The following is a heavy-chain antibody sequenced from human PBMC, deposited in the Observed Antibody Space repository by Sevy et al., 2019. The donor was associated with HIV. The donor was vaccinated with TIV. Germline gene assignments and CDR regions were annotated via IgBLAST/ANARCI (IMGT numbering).Heavy chain of an antibody. CDR1: GGSISSGGYY. CDR3: ARDRSNYDFWSGYHLTSAAFDI. J-gene: IGHJ3*02. D-gene: IGHD3-3*01. V-gene: IGHV4-31*03. Sequence: SETLSLTCTVSGGSISSGGYYWSWIRQHPGKGLEWIGYIYYSGSTYYNPSLKSRVTISVDTSKNQFSLKLSSVTAADTAGYYCARDRSNYDFWSGYHLTSAAFDIWGQGTMVTVSS. CDR2: IYYSGST.